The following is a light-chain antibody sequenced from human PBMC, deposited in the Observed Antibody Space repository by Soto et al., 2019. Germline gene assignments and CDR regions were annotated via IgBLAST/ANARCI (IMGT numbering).Light chain of an antibody. Sequence: DIQMTPSPSTMSGSVGDRFPITCRASQTISSWLAWYQQKPGKATKLLIYTASTLKSGVQSRLRGSASGTEFTPTISSMKPEESATYYCKQYDSYWTFGQGTKVDIK. CDR1: QTISSW. V-gene: IGKV1-5*03. CDR3: KQYDSYWT. J-gene: IGKJ1*01. CDR2: TAS.